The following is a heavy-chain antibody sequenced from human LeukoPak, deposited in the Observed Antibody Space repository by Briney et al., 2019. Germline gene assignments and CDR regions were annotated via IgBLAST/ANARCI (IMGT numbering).Heavy chain of an antibody. CDR3: ARHASAYVRYVHY. V-gene: IGHV4-34*01. Sequence: SETLSLTCAVCGGSFSGYYWSWIRQPPGKGLEWIGEINHSGSTNYNPSLKSRVTISIDTSKNQFSLKLTSVTAADTAVYYCARHASAYVRYVHYWGQGTLVTVSS. CDR2: INHSGST. CDR1: GGSFSGYY. D-gene: IGHD3-10*02. J-gene: IGHJ1*01.